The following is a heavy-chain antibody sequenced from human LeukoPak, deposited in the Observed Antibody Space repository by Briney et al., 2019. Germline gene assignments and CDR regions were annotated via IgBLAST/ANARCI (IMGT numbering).Heavy chain of an antibody. Sequence: VGSLRLSRAASGFTFSSYSMNWVRQAPGKGLEWVSSISSSSSYIYYADSVKGRFTISRDNAKDSLYLQMNSLRAEDTAVYYCASSPAYSSGYYYVWGQGTLVTVSS. CDR1: GFTFSSYS. V-gene: IGHV3-21*01. CDR3: ASSPAYSSGYYYV. CDR2: ISSSSSYI. J-gene: IGHJ4*02. D-gene: IGHD3-22*01.